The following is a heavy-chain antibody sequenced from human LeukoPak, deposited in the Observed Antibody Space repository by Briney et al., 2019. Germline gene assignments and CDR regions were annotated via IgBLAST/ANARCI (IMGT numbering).Heavy chain of an antibody. CDR3: AKDKQWLVRAYGY. V-gene: IGHV3-23*01. CDR2: ISGSGGST. D-gene: IGHD6-19*01. Sequence: GGSLRLSCAASGFTFSSYAMSWVRQAPGKGLEWVTAISGSGGSTYYADSVKGRFTISRDNSKNTLYLQMNSLRAEDTAVYYCAKDKQWLVRAYGYWGQGTLVTVSS. J-gene: IGHJ4*02. CDR1: GFTFSSYA.